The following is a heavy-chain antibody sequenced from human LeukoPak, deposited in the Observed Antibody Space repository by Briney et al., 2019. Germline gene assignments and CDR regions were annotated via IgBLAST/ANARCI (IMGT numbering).Heavy chain of an antibody. J-gene: IGHJ4*02. CDR3: ARDLGAVAGTEDY. Sequence: GRSLRLSCAASGFIFDDYAMHWVRQAPGKGPEWVSGISWNSGSIGYADSVKGRFTISRDNAKKTLYLQMNSLSADDTAVYYCARDLGAVAGTEDYWGQGTLVTVSS. CDR1: GFIFDDYA. CDR2: ISWNSGSI. V-gene: IGHV3-9*01. D-gene: IGHD6-19*01.